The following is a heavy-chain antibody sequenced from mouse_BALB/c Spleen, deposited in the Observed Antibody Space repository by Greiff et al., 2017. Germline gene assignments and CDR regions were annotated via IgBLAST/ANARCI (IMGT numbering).Heavy chain of an antibody. J-gene: IGHJ2*01. CDR3: TREGGSPDY. Sequence: EVQGVESGGGLVKPGGSLKLSCAASGFTFSSYTMSWVRQTPEKRLEWVATISSGGSYTYYPDSVKGRFTISRENAKNTLYLQMSSLKSEDTAMYYCTREGGSPDYWGQGTTLTVSS. V-gene: IGHV5-6-4*01. D-gene: IGHD1-1*02. CDR2: ISSGGSYT. CDR1: GFTFSSYT.